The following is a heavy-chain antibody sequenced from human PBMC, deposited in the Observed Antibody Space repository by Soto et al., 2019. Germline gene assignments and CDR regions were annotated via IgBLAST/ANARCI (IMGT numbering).Heavy chain of an antibody. CDR3: ARGGRQWLVTSDFNY. V-gene: IGHV3-30*03. Sequence: VQLVESGGGVVQPGRSLRLSCAASGFTFSDYAMHWVRQAPGKGLEWVAVVSHDGRNTHYADSVKGRFTISRDSSTKTVSLEMTSLRAEDTAVYYCARGGRQWLVTSDFNYWGQGALVTVSS. CDR2: VSHDGRNT. CDR1: GFTFSDYA. J-gene: IGHJ4*02. D-gene: IGHD6-19*01.